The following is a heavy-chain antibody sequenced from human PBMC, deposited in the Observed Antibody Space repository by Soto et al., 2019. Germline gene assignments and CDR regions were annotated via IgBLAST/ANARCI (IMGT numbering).Heavy chain of an antibody. V-gene: IGHV3-11*06. D-gene: IGHD2-2*02. CDR3: ARVRYRGPVDY. CDR1: GFTFSDYY. CDR2: ISSSSSAT. J-gene: IGHJ4*02. Sequence: QVQVVESGGGLVKPGGSLRLSCAASGFTFSDYYMSWIRQAPGKGLEWVAYISSSSSATNYADSVKGRFTISRDNAKKPLYLQMNSLGVEDTAVYYCARVRYRGPVDYWGQGTLVTVSS.